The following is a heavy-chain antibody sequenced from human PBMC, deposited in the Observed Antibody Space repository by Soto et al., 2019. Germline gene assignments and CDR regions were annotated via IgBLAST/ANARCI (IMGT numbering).Heavy chain of an antibody. CDR1: GFTFSSYS. D-gene: IGHD6-6*01. Sequence: GGSLRLSCAASGFTFSSYSMNWVRQAPGKGLEWVSSISSSSSYIYYADSVKGRFTISRDNAKNSLYLQMNSLRAEDTAVYYCASPGFYSSSPQYYYYYMDVWGKGTTVTVSS. CDR3: ASPGFYSSSPQYYYYYMDV. J-gene: IGHJ6*03. V-gene: IGHV3-21*01. CDR2: ISSSSSYI.